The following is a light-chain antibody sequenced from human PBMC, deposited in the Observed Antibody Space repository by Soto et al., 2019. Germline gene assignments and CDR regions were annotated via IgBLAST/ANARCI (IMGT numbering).Light chain of an antibody. Sequence: DIQMTQSPSPLSASVGDRVTITCRASQTISTYLNWYQQKPGKAPKLLIYGASSLQSGVPPRFSGSGSGTDFALTISSRQLEDFGTYYCLHSVRTPRTFGQGTKVEIK. J-gene: IGKJ1*01. CDR3: LHSVRTPRT. CDR2: GAS. V-gene: IGKV1-39*01. CDR1: QTISTY.